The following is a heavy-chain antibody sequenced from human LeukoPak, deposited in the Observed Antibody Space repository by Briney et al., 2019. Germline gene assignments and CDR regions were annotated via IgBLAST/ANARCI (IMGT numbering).Heavy chain of an antibody. CDR3: AREFSGWSLDY. V-gene: IGHV3-74*01. CDR2: INSDGSST. J-gene: IGHJ4*02. D-gene: IGHD6-19*01. Sequence: SGGSLRLSCAASGFTFSSYWMHWVRHAPGKGLVWVSRINSDGSSTSYADSVKGRFTISRDNAKNSLYLQMNSLRAEDTAVYYCAREFSGWSLDYWGQGTLVTVSS. CDR1: GFTFSSYW.